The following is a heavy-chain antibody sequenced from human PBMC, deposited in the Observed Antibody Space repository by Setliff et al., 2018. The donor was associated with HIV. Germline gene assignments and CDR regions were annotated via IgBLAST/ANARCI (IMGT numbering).Heavy chain of an antibody. CDR1: GYTFSSYS. D-gene: IGHD2-8*02. CDR3: ARYAASGTGWFDP. V-gene: IGHV1-18*04. Sequence: ASVKVSCKASGYTFSSYSLHWVRQAPGQGLEWMGRIGGDNANIKFAQSFQGRVTMTTDTSTNTAYLELTSLRSDDTAVYYCARYAASGTGWFDPWGQGTQVTVSS. CDR2: IGGDNANI. J-gene: IGHJ5*02.